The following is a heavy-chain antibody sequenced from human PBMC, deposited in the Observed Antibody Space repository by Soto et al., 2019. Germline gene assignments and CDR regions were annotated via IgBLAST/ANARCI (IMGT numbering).Heavy chain of an antibody. J-gene: IGHJ4*02. V-gene: IGHV3-48*01. D-gene: IGHD5-18*01. CDR2: ISSASSTI. Sequence: GRSQRLSSAAAGFTLINYNMNWVRQAPGKGLEWVSYISSASSTIYYADAVKGRFTISRDNAKNSLYLQMNSLRAEDTAVFYCARESWGGSSSGIDYWGKGILVTVSS. CDR3: ARESWGGSSSGIDY. CDR1: GFTLINYN.